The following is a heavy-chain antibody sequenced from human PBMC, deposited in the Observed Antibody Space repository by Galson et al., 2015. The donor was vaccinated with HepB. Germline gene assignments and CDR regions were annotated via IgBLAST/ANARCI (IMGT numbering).Heavy chain of an antibody. J-gene: IGHJ4*02. D-gene: IGHD3-22*01. V-gene: IGHV6-1*01. CDR1: GYSVSSNSAA. CDR3: ARARSSGYYLDY. Sequence: CAISGYSVSSNSAAWNWLRQSPSRGLEWLGRTYYRYKWYNDYAVSVKSRITINPETSKNQFSLQLNSVTPDDTAVYFCARARSSGYYLDYWGQGTRVTVSS. CDR2: TYYRYKWYN.